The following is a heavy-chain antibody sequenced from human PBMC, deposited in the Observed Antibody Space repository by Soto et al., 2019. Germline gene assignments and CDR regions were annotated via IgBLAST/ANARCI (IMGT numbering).Heavy chain of an antibody. CDR2: ISSSGSTI. CDR1: GFTFSSYE. CDR3: ARDKNNSSSWYEFNYYYYYGMDV. D-gene: IGHD6-13*01. Sequence: GGSLRLSCAASGFTFSSYEMNWVRQAPGKGLEWVSYISSSGSTIYYADSVKGRFTISRDNAKNSLYLQMNSLRAEDTAVYYCARDKNNSSSWYEFNYYYYYGMDVWGQGTTVTFSS. J-gene: IGHJ6*02. V-gene: IGHV3-48*03.